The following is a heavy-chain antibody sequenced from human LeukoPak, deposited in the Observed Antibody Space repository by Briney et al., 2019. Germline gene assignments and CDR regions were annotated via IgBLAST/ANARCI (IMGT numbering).Heavy chain of an antibody. D-gene: IGHD1-26*01. CDR2: IYYSGST. Sequence: PSETLSLTCTVSGGSISSYYWNWIRQPPGKGLEWIGYIYYSGSTNYNPSLKSRVSISVDTSKSQFSLKLNSVTAADTAVYYCARGVYTGSYYYFDSWGQGTLVTASS. CDR3: ARGVYTGSYYYFDS. J-gene: IGHJ4*02. CDR1: GGSISSYY. V-gene: IGHV4-59*01.